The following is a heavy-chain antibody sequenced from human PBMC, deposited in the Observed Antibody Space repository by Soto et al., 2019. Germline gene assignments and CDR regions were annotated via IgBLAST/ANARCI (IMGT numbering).Heavy chain of an antibody. Sequence: EVQLVESGGGLVKPGGSLRLSCAASGFTFSSYAMNWVRQAPGKGLEWVSSISGSTSYIYYADSVKGRFTISRDNAKNSLYLQMNSLGAEDTAVYYCARDNVVGPTLTYYYYGMDVWGQGTTVTVSS. V-gene: IGHV3-21*01. CDR3: ARDNVVGPTLTYYYYGMDV. J-gene: IGHJ6*02. D-gene: IGHD1-26*01. CDR2: ISGSTSYI. CDR1: GFTFSSYA.